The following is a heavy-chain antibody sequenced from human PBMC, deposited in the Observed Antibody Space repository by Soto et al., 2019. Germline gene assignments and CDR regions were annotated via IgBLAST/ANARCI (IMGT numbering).Heavy chain of an antibody. D-gene: IGHD4-17*01. J-gene: IGHJ4*02. CDR1: GGSFSGYY. V-gene: IGHV4-34*01. CDR3: ARVAYGVRYFDY. CDR2: INHSGST. Sequence: QVQLQQWGAGLLKPSETLSLTCAVYGGSFSGYYWSWIRQPPGKGLEWIGEINHSGSTNYNPSLKSRVNISVDTSKNQFSLKLSSVTAADTAVYYCARVAYGVRYFDYWGQGTLVTVSS.